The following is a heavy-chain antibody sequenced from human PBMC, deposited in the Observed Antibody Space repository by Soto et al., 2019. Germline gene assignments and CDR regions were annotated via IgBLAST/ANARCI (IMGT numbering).Heavy chain of an antibody. CDR1: GFTFSDDY. CDR3: ARDQGLYYYYGMDV. J-gene: IGHJ6*02. Sequence: PRLSCAAYGFTFSDDYMSWIRQAPGKGLEWVSYISSSSSTIYYADSVKGRFTISRDNAKNSLYLQMNSLRDEDTAVYYCARDQGLYYYYGMDVWGQGTTVTVSS. V-gene: IGHV3-11*04. CDR2: ISSSSSTI. D-gene: IGHD3-16*01.